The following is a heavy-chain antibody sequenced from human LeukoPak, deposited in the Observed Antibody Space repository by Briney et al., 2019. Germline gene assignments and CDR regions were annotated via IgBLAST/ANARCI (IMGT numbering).Heavy chain of an antibody. CDR1: GITFGNNW. J-gene: IGHJ5*02. Sequence: GGSLRLSCAASGITFGNNWMHWVRQGPGKGLVWISRINSDGGGAIYADSVKGRFTVSRDNTKNTLYLQMNSLRAEDTAVYYCARDVPHNWFDTWGQGTLVTVSS. CDR2: INSDGGGA. V-gene: IGHV3-74*01. CDR3: ARDVPHNWFDT.